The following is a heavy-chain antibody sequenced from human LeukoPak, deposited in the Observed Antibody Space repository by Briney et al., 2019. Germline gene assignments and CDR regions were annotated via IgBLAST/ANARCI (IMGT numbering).Heavy chain of an antibody. CDR2: ISSSSSYI. J-gene: IGHJ3*02. V-gene: IGHV3-21*01. CDR3: ARDLGPAENYDFWSGYYTRGAFDI. CDR1: GFSFSSYS. D-gene: IGHD3-3*01. Sequence: GGSLRLSCAASGFSFSSYSMNWVRQAPGKGLEWVSSISSSSSYIYYAESAKGRFTISRDNAKISLYLQMNSLRAEDTAVYYCARDLGPAENYDFWSGYYTRGAFDIWVQGTMVTVSS.